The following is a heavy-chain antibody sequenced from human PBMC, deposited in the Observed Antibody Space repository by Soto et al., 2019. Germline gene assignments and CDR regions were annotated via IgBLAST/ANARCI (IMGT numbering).Heavy chain of an antibody. CDR1: GFIFSSYS. Sequence: EVPLVESGGGLVQPGGSLRLSCAASGFIFSSYSMNWVRQAPGKGLEWVSYISSSSSTIYYADSVKGRFTISRDNAKNSLYLQMNSLRAEDTAVYYCARDIIGTTVYWGQGTLVTVSS. CDR2: ISSSSSTI. J-gene: IGHJ4*02. V-gene: IGHV3-48*01. D-gene: IGHD1-20*01. CDR3: ARDIIGTTVY.